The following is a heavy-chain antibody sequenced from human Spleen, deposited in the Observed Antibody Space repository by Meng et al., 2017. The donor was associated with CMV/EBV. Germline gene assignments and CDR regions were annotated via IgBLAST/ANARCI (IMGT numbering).Heavy chain of an antibody. CDR2: FHYSEGN. D-gene: IGHD3-3*01. CDR1: ISGADCY. V-gene: IGHV4-30-4*08. Sequence: ISGADCYWSWIRQPPGKGLQWIGYFHYSEGNYYNPSLKSRPTISVDTSKNQFSLTLTSVTAADTAVYFCATHYVFWSGLMRGNWFDPWGQGTLVTVSS. J-gene: IGHJ5*02. CDR3: ATHYVFWSGLMRGNWFDP.